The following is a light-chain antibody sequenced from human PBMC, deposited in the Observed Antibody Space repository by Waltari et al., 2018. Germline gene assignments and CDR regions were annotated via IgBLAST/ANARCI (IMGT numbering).Light chain of an antibody. CDR1: QSITNNY. CDR3: QQYGSSPPT. J-gene: IGKJ1*01. Sequence: EIVLTQSPGTLSLSPGQRAPLSCRASQSITNNYLAWYQQKPGQAPRLLIYGASTRATGIPDRFSGSGSGTDLTLTISRLEPEDFAVYVCQQYGSSPPTFGQGTKVEIK. CDR2: GAS. V-gene: IGKV3-20*01.